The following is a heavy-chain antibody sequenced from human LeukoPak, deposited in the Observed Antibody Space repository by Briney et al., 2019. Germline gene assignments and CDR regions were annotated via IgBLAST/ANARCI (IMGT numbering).Heavy chain of an antibody. CDR3: AKWGDYDILTGYYDPDY. CDR1: GFTFTNYA. V-gene: IGHV3-23*01. J-gene: IGHJ4*02. Sequence: GGSLRLSCAASGFTFTNYAMYWVRQAPGKGLEWVSAVSGRDDSTYYADSVKGRFTISRDTSKDTLFLQMNSLRAEDTAVYYCAKWGDYDILTGYYDPDYWGQGTLVTVSS. D-gene: IGHD3-9*01. CDR2: VSGRDDST.